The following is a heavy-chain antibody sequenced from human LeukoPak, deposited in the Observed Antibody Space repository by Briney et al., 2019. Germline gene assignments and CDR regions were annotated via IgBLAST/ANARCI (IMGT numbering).Heavy chain of an antibody. D-gene: IGHD2-15*01. CDR2: ISTSSRYT. CDR1: GFTFSDYY. J-gene: IGHJ5*02. CDR3: ARGVVVAANNWFDP. Sequence: GGSLRLSCAASGFTFSDYYMTWVRQAPGRGLELVSYISTSSRYTNYADSVKGRFTISRDNAKNSLYLQMNSLRAEDTAVYYCARGVVVAANNWFDPWGQGTLVTVSS. V-gene: IGHV3-11*05.